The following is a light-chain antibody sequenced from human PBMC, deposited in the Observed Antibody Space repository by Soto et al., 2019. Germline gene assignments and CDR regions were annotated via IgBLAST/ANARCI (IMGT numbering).Light chain of an antibody. CDR1: SSDVGGYIY. CDR2: EVN. CDR3: SSYAGSNYV. J-gene: IGLJ1*01. Sequence: QSALTQPPSASGSPGQSVTISCTGTSSDVGGYIYVSWYQQHPGKVPKLMIYEVNKRPSGVPDRFSGARSGNTASLTVSGLQTEDEADYYCSSYAGSNYVFGTGTKLTVL. V-gene: IGLV2-8*01.